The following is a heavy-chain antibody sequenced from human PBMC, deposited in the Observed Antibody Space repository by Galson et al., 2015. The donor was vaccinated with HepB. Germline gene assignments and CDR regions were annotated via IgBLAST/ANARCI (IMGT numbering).Heavy chain of an antibody. Sequence: SLRLSCAASGFTFTGYWMAWVRHAPGKGLEWVANTKQDESEKFYLDSVRGRFTISRDNARNSLYLQMNSLRAEDTSVYYCAKVDSLGWYMDSWGQGTLVTVSS. CDR2: TKQDESEK. CDR1: GFTFTGYW. J-gene: IGHJ4*02. D-gene: IGHD6-19*01. CDR3: AKVDSLGWYMDS. V-gene: IGHV3-7*01.